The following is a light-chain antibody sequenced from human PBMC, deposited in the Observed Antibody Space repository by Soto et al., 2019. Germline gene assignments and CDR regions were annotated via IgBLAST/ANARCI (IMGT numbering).Light chain of an antibody. J-gene: IGKJ4*01. V-gene: IGKV1-13*02. CDR2: DAS. Sequence: AHQLTQSPSSLSASVGDRVIINCRASQGINSALVWHQQKPGKPPKLLVYDASSLEGGVASMFSGSRYGTDFTLTFSSLQPEDFATYYCQQSHSYPFPVGGGTRVGMK. CDR1: QGINSA. CDR3: QQSHSYPFP.